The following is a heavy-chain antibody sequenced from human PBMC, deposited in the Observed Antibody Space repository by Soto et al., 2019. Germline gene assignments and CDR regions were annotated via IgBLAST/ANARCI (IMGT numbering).Heavy chain of an antibody. CDR3: ATDRGYCSGGSCYSGFDY. Sequence: ASVKVSCKVSGYTLTELSMHWVRQAPGKGLEWMGGFDPEDGETIYAQNFQGRVTMTEDTSTDTAYMELSSLRSEDTAVYYCATDRGYCSGGSCYSGFDYWGQGTLVTVSS. CDR2: FDPEDGET. V-gene: IGHV1-24*01. CDR1: GYTLTELS. J-gene: IGHJ4*02. D-gene: IGHD2-15*01.